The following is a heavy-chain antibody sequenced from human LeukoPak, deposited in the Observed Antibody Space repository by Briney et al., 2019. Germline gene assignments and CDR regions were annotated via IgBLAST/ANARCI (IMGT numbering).Heavy chain of an antibody. D-gene: IGHD6-13*01. Sequence: VASVKVSCKASGYTFTGYYMHWVRQAPGQGLGWMGRINPNSGGTTYAQKFQGRVTMTRDTSISTAYMELSRLRSDDTAVYYCARGHWFSSSSCDYWGQGTLVTVSS. CDR1: GYTFTGYY. V-gene: IGHV1-2*06. J-gene: IGHJ4*02. CDR3: ARGHWFSSSSCDY. CDR2: INPNSGGT.